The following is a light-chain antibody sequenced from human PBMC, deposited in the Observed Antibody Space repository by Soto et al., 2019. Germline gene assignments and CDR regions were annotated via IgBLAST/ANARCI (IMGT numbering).Light chain of an antibody. CDR3: ASHAGSSAV. CDR2: DVS. CDR1: SRDVGGYNY. J-gene: IGLJ2*01. Sequence: SALTQPPSASGSPGQSVTISCTGTSRDVGGYNYVSWYQQHPGKAPKVIIYDVSKRPSGVPDRFSGSKSGNTASLTVSGLQTEDEADYYCASHAGSSAVFGGGTQLTVL. V-gene: IGLV2-8*01.